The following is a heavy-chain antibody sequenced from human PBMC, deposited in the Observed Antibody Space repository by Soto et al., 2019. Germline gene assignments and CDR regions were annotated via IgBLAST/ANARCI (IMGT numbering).Heavy chain of an antibody. CDR3: ARALGSYCTSTSCYDAFDI. Sequence: GSQRRSCSASGFTLCRYTLSWVRQAPGRGLEWVSSTSSSGSFVYYADSLKGRFTISRDNAKNSLYLQMNSLRAEDTAVYYCARALGSYCTSTSCYDAFDIWGQGTMVTVS. CDR1: GFTLCRYT. V-gene: IGHV3-21*06. CDR2: TSSSGSFV. D-gene: IGHD2-2*01. J-gene: IGHJ3*02.